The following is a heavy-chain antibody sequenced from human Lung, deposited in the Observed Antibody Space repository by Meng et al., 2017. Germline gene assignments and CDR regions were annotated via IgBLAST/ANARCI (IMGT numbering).Heavy chain of an antibody. CDR1: GFNFGDYI. CDR2: IVSDGGIT. Sequence: EGQLVESGGGLCKPGGSLRLSCGASGFNFGDYIMHWVRQSPGKGLEWISRIVSDGGITTYADSVKGRFTVSRDNAKNTLYLQMNSLGADDTAVYYCARDLAWVLFDYWGQGALVTVSS. J-gene: IGHJ4*02. CDR3: ARDLAWVLFDY. V-gene: IGHV3-74*01. D-gene: IGHD3-3*01.